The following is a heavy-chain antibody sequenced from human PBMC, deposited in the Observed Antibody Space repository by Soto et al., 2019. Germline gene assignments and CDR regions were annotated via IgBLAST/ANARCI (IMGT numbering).Heavy chain of an antibody. J-gene: IGHJ6*02. V-gene: IGHV3-7*03. CDR2: IKHDGSEK. Sequence: PVGSLRLSCAASGLTFNKYWMTWVRQAPGKGLEWVATIKHDGSEKSNLDSVEGRFTISRDNARNSLSLQMNSLRVEDTAVYFCASVPGSPGYHGLDVWGQGTTVTVSS. CDR3: ASVPGSPGYHGLDV. D-gene: IGHD6-19*01. CDR1: GLTFNKYW.